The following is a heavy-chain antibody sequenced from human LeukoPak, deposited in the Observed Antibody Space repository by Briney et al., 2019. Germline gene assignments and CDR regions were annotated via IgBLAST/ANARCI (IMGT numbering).Heavy chain of an antibody. D-gene: IGHD2-8*02. CDR1: GYTFTTRYY. V-gene: IGHV1-46*01. CDR2: INTSGGGT. J-gene: IGHJ4*02. CDR3: AREESGGYFDY. Sequence: ASVKVSCKASGYTFTTRYYMHWVRQGPGRGLEWIGIINTSGGGTNYAQKFQGRVTMTRDTSTSTVYMELGSLTSEDTAVYYCAREESGGYFDYWGQGTLVTVSS.